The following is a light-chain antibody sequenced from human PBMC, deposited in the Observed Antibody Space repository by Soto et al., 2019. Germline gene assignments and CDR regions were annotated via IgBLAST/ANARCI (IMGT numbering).Light chain of an antibody. Sequence: QSALTQPASVSGSPGQSITISCTGTSSDVSGYNYVSWYQQHPGKAPKLMIYDVSNRPSGVSNRFSGSKSGNTASLTISGLQAEDESDYYCSSYTSSSTLGVVFGGGTKVTVL. CDR2: DVS. CDR3: SSYTSSSTLGVV. CDR1: SSDVSGYNY. V-gene: IGLV2-14*03. J-gene: IGLJ3*02.